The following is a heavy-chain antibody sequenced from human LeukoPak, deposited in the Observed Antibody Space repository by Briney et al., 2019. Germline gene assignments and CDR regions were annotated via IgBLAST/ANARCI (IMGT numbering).Heavy chain of an antibody. CDR1: GFTFSSYA. V-gene: IGHV3-23*01. D-gene: IGHD3-3*01. J-gene: IGHJ4*02. CDR3: AKRYYDFWSGYFFDY. CDR2: ISGSGGST. Sequence: GGSLRLSCAASGFTFSSYAMSWVRQAPGKRLEWVSAISGSGGSTYYADSVKGRFTISRDNSKNTLYLQMNSLRAEDTAVYYCAKRYYDFWSGYFFDYWGQGTLVTVSS.